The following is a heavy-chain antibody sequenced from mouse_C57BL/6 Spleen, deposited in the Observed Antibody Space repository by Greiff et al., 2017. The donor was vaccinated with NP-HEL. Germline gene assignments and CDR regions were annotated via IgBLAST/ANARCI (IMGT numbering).Heavy chain of an antibody. CDR3: ARGDDYDQGGYFGY. CDR1: GYTFTSYD. V-gene: IGHV1-85*01. D-gene: IGHD2-4*01. J-gene: IGHJ2*01. CDR2: IYPRDGST. Sequence: VQLVESGPELVKPGASVKLSCKASGYTFTSYDINWVKQRPGQGLEWIGWIYPRDGSTKYNEKFKGKATLTVDTSSSTAYMELHSLTSEDSAVYFCARGDDYDQGGYFGYWGQGTTLTVSS.